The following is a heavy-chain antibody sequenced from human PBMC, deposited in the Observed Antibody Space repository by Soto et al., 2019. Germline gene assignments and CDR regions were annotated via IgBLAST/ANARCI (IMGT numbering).Heavy chain of an antibody. CDR1: GASIRNYY. V-gene: IGHV4-59*03. Sequence: SETLSLTCSVSGASIRNYYWHWVRQLPGKGLEWIGYVYTPDYTRYNSSLKSRVTISVDTSKSQFSLRLNSVTAADTAVYYCATSAGHGGDFFSYNGLDFLWQVTTVTLSS. D-gene: IGHD3-10*01. J-gene: IGHJ6*01. CDR2: VYTPDYT. CDR3: ATSAGHGGDFFSYNGLDF.